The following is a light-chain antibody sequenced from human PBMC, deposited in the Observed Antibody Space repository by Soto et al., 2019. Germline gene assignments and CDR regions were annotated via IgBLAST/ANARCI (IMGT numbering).Light chain of an antibody. CDR3: QESYTTPVT. Sequence: DIQMTQSPSSLSASVGDRVTITCRASQSISSFLNWYQQKPGKAPKRLIYAASSLQGGVPSRFSGSGSGTDFTLTISSLQPEDFATYYCQESYTTPVTFGQGTKVEI. CDR1: QSISSF. V-gene: IGKV1-39*01. CDR2: AAS. J-gene: IGKJ1*01.